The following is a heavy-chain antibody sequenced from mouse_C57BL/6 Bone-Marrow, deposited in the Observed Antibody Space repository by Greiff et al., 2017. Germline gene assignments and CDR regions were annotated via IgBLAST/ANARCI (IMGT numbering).Heavy chain of an antibody. V-gene: IGHV1-66*01. Sequence: VQLQQSGPELVKPGASVKISCKASGYSFTRYYIHWVKQRPGQGLEWIGWIYPGSGNTKYNEKFKGKATLTADTSSSTAYMQLSSLTSEDSAVYYCAREGSYGSTAYWGQGTLVTVSA. CDR2: IYPGSGNT. CDR3: AREGSYGSTAY. D-gene: IGHD1-1*01. CDR1: GYSFTRYY. J-gene: IGHJ3*01.